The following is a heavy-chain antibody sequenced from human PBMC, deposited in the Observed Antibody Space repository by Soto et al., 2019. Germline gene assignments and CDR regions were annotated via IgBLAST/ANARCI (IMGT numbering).Heavy chain of an antibody. Sequence: GGSLRLSCKASGFPFNTYAMTWFRQVPGMGLEWVSTTSNGGNTDFAESVRGRFTVSRDNSKNLLYLQMTNLRAEDAAIYFCAKDLRPGLVVPTKSGFDPWGQGTLVTVSX. CDR2: TSNGGNT. V-gene: IGHV3-23*01. CDR1: GFPFNTYA. CDR3: AKDLRPGLVVPTKSGFDP. D-gene: IGHD3-10*01. J-gene: IGHJ5*02.